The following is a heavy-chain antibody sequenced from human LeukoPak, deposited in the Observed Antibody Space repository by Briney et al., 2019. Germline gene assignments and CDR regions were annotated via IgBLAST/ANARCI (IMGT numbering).Heavy chain of an antibody. CDR3: ASGRDPVATLNY. CDR2: IYYRGST. D-gene: IGHD5-12*01. CDR1: GGSISSGDYY. V-gene: IGHV4-31*03. Sequence: SETPSLTCTVSGGSISSGDYYWSWIRQHPGKGLEWIGYIYYRGSTYYNPSLRSRVTISVDTSENQVSLKLNSVTAADTAVYFCASGRDPVATLNYWGQGTLVTVSS. J-gene: IGHJ4*02.